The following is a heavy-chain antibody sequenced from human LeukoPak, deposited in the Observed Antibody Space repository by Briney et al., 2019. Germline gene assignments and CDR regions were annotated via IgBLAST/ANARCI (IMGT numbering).Heavy chain of an antibody. CDR2: LYSTGTT. Sequence: GPLRLSCAASGFTFSSYAMNWVRQPPGKGLEWIMSLYSTGTTEYNASLKSRVAMSVDTSKNQLSLKLTSVTAADTAVYYCAREGGFYRPLDYSGQGTLVTVSS. CDR3: AREGGFYRPLDY. J-gene: IGHJ4*02. CDR1: GFTFSSYA. D-gene: IGHD6-25*01. V-gene: IGHV4-59*12.